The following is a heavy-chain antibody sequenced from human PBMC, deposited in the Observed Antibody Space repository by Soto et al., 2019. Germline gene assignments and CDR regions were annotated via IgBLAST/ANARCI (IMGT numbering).Heavy chain of an antibody. CDR2: ISSSSSYI. D-gene: IGHD3-22*01. J-gene: IGHJ5*02. CDR3: AREVPTYYYDSSGYNWFDP. V-gene: IGHV3-21*01. Sequence: GGSLRLSCAASGFTFSSYSMNWVRQAPGKGLEWVSSISSSSSYIYYADSVKGRFTISRDNAKNSLYLQMNSLRAEDTAVYYCAREVPTYYYDSSGYNWFDPWGQGTLVTVSS. CDR1: GFTFSSYS.